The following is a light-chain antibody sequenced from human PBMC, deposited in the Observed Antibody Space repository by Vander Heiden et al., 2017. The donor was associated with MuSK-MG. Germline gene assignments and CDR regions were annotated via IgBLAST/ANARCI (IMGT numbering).Light chain of an antibody. V-gene: IGLV2-14*01. CDR1: SSDVGGYNY. J-gene: IGLJ2*01. CDR3: SSYTSSSTLEV. CDR2: EVS. Sequence: HSALPRPTPFPRPPGQPITIVCTGTSSDVGGYNYVSWYQQHPGKAPKPMIYEVSNRPSGVSNRFSGSKSGNTASLTISGLQAEDEADDYCSSYTSSSTLEVFGGGTKLTVL.